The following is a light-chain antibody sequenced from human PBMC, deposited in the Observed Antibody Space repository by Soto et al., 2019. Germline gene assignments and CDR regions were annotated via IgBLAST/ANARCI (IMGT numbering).Light chain of an antibody. CDR1: SSDVGGHNY. CDR3: SSYISSSTYV. J-gene: IGLJ1*01. Sequence: QSALTQPASVSGSPGQSITISCTGTSSDVGGHNYVSWYQQHPGRAPKLMIYEVSNRPSGVSNRFSGSKSGNTASLTISGLQPEDEADYYCSSYISSSTYVFGTGTKVTVL. V-gene: IGLV2-14*01. CDR2: EVS.